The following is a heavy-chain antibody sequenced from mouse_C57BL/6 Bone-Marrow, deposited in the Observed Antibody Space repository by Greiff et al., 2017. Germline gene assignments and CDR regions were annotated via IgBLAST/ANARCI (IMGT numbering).Heavy chain of an antibody. J-gene: IGHJ1*03. Sequence: QVQLKQPGAELVKPGASVKLSCKASGYTFTSYWMHWVKQRPGQGLEWIGMIHPNSGSTNYNEKFKSKATLTVEKSSSTAYMQLSSLTSEDSAVYYCARRGIVKGSTTVFITTVVAGYFDVWGTGTTVTVSS. CDR1: GYTFTSYW. CDR2: IHPNSGST. D-gene: IGHD1-1*01. CDR3: ARRGIVKGSTTVFITTVVAGYFDV. V-gene: IGHV1-64*01.